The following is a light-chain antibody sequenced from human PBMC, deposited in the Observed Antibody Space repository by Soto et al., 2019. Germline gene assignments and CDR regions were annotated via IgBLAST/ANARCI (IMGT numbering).Light chain of an antibody. CDR3: QSYDSSNVV. V-gene: IGLV6-57*04. CDR2: EDN. Sequence: NFMLTQPHSVSESPGKTVTISCTRSSGSIASNYVQWYQQRPGSAPTTVIYEDNQRPSGVPDRFSGSIDSSSNSASLTISGMKTKDEADYSCQSYDSSNVVFGGGTKLTVL. CDR1: SGSIASNY. J-gene: IGLJ2*01.